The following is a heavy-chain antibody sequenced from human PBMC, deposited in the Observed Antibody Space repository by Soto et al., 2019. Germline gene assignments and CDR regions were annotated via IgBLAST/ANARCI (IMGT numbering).Heavy chain of an antibody. V-gene: IGHV3-33*01. Sequence: QVQLVESGGGVVQPGRSLRLSCAASGFTFSSYGMHWVRQAPGKGLEWVAVIWYDGSNKYYADSVKGRFTSSRDNSKNTLYLQMNSLRAEDTAVYYCARDRGLELRPDWYFDLWGRGTLVTVSS. CDR2: IWYDGSNK. J-gene: IGHJ2*01. D-gene: IGHD1-7*01. CDR3: ARDRGLELRPDWYFDL. CDR1: GFTFSSYG.